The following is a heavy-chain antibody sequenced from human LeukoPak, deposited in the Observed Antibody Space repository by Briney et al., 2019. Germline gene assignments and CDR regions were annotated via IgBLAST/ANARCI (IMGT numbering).Heavy chain of an antibody. CDR3: AKGAGSPYFDY. D-gene: IGHD6-13*01. Sequence: GGSLRLSCAASGFTFDDYAMHWVRQAPGKGLEWVSGISWNSGSIGYADSVKGRITISRDNAKNSLYLQMNSLRAEDTALYYCAKGAGSPYFDYWGQGTLVTVSS. CDR1: GFTFDDYA. V-gene: IGHV3-9*01. J-gene: IGHJ4*02. CDR2: ISWNSGSI.